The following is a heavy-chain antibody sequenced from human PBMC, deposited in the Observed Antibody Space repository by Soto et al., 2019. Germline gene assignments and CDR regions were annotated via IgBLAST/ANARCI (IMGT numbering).Heavy chain of an antibody. Sequence: PSETLSLTCAVSGGSISSSNWWSWVRQPPGKGLEWIGEIYHSGSTNYNPSLKSRVTISVDKSKNQFSLKLSSVTAADTAVYYCARDGAIAVAGSLNYYYYGMDVWGQGTKVT. D-gene: IGHD6-19*01. J-gene: IGHJ6*02. CDR1: GGSISSSNW. V-gene: IGHV4-4*02. CDR2: IYHSGST. CDR3: ARDGAIAVAGSLNYYYYGMDV.